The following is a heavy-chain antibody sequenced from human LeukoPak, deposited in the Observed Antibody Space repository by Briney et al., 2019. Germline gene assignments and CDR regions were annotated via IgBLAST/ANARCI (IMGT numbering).Heavy chain of an antibody. V-gene: IGHV5-51*04. CDR1: GYSFTSYW. Sequence: GESLKISCKGSGYSFTSYWIGWVRQMPGKGVEWMGIIYPGDSATRYSPSFQGQVTISADKPSSTAYLQWSSLKASDTAMYYCARGVDCTNGVCPPDYWGQGTLVTVSS. J-gene: IGHJ4*02. CDR2: IYPGDSAT. D-gene: IGHD2-8*01. CDR3: ARGVDCTNGVCPPDY.